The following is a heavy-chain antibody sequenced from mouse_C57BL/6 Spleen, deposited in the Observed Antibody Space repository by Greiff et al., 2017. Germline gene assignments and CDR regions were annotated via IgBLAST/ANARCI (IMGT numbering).Heavy chain of an antibody. CDR2: IKPNYGTT. Sequence: EVQLQQSGPELVKPGASVKISCKASGYSFTDYNMNWVKQSNGKSLEWIGGIKPNYGTTSYNQKFKCKATMTVDQSSRTAYMQLNSLTSEDSAVYYCARSLYYYGSSPYYYAMDYWGQGTSVTVSS. J-gene: IGHJ4*01. V-gene: IGHV1-39*01. CDR1: GYSFTDYN. CDR3: ARSLYYYGSSPYYYAMDY. D-gene: IGHD1-1*01.